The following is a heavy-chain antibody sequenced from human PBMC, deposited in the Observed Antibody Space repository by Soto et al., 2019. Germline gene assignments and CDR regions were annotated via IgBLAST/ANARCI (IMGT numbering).Heavy chain of an antibody. V-gene: IGHV4-59*12. CDR3: ARDNYFDY. CDR2: IYYSGST. Sequence: PSETLSLTCXVSGGSISSYYWSWIRQPPGKGLEWIGNIYYSGSTNYNPSLKSRVSISVDRSKNQFSLKLNSVTAADTAVYYCARDNYFDYWGQGTLVTVSS. CDR1: GGSISSYY. J-gene: IGHJ4*02.